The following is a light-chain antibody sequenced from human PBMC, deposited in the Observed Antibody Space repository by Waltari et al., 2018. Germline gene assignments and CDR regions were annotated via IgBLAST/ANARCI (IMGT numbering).Light chain of an antibody. Sequence: DIVLTHSPGTLSVSPGARATLSCRASQSVRRTLAWYQQKPGQAPRLLIYDASTRATGVPDRVSGSGFGTDFSLTISRLEPEDFAVYYCQKYGTLPATFGQGTKVEIK. V-gene: IGKV3-20*01. CDR3: QKYGTLPAT. CDR1: QSVRRT. CDR2: DAS. J-gene: IGKJ1*01.